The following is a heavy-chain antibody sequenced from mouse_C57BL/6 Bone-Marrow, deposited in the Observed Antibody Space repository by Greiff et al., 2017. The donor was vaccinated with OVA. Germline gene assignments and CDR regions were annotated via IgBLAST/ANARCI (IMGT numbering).Heavy chain of an antibody. D-gene: IGHD1-1*01. V-gene: IGHV1-76*01. CDR3: ASPDYYGSSTWFAY. J-gene: IGHJ3*01. CDR2: IYPGSGNT. Sequence: VQLQESGAELVRPGASVKLSCKASGYTFTDYYINWVKQRPGQGLEWIARIYPGSGNTYYNEKFKGKATLTAEKSSSTAYMQLSSLTSEDSAVYFCASPDYYGSSTWFAYWGQGTLVTVSA. CDR1: GYTFTDYY.